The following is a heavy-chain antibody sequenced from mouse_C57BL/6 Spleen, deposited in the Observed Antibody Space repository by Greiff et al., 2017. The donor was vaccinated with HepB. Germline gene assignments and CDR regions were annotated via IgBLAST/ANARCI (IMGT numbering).Heavy chain of an antibody. CDR1: GYSITSGYY. CDR2: ISYDGSN. Sequence: EVQLVESGPGLVKPSQSLSLTCSVTGYSITSGYYWNWIRQFPGNKLEWMGYISYDGSNNYNPSLKNRISITRDTSKNQFFLKLNSVTTEDTATYYCASEYGNYSFDYWGQGTTLTVSS. CDR3: ASEYGNYSFDY. J-gene: IGHJ2*01. V-gene: IGHV3-6*01. D-gene: IGHD2-1*01.